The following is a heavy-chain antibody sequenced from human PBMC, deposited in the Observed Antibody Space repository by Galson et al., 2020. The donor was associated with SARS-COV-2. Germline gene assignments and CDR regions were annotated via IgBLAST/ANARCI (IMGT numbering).Heavy chain of an antibody. CDR2: IYWDDDK. CDR1: GFSLSTSGVG. V-gene: IGHV2-5*02. CDR3: AHRRGILTGSYFDY. J-gene: IGHJ4*02. Sequence: SGPTLVKPTQTLTLTCTFSGFSLSTSGVGVGWIRQPPGKALEWLALIYWDDDKRYSPSLKSRLTITKDTSKNQVVLTMTNMDPVDTATYYCAHRRGILTGSYFDYWGQGTLVTVSS. D-gene: IGHD3-9*01.